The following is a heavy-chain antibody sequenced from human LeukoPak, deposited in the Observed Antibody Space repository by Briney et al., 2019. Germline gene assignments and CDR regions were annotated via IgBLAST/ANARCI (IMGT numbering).Heavy chain of an antibody. CDR3: ARDNPAMVSV. CDR2: ISSSGSTI. J-gene: IGHJ3*01. V-gene: IGHV3-48*04. D-gene: IGHD5-18*01. Sequence: PGGSLRLSCAASGFTFSSYSMNWVRQAPGKGLEWVSYISSSGSTIYYADSVKGRFTISRDNAKNSLYLQMNSLRAEDTAVYYCARDNPAMVSVWGQGTMVTVSS. CDR1: GFTFSSYS.